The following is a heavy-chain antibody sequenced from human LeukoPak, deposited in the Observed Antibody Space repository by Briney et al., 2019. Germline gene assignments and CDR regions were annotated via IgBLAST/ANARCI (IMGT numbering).Heavy chain of an antibody. J-gene: IGHJ5*02. CDR3: ARHSPQPLWQPVPLNWFDP. V-gene: IGHV4-39*01. CDR1: GGSISSSSYY. D-gene: IGHD6-6*01. CDR2: IYYSGST. Sequence: SETLSLTCTVSGGSISSSSYYWGWIRQPPGKGLEWIGSIYYSGSTYYNPSLKSRVTISVDTSKNQFSLKLSSVTAADTAVYYCARHSPQPLWQPVPLNWFDPWGQGTLVTVSS.